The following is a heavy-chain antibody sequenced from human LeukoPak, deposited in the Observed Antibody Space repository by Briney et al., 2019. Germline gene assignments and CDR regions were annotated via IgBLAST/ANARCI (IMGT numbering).Heavy chain of an antibody. J-gene: IGHJ3*02. D-gene: IGHD4-17*01. V-gene: IGHV1-2*02. CDR3: AREPMTTVTTKAFDI. CDR2: INPNSGGT. Sequence: EASVKVSCKASGYTFTGYYMHWVRQAPGQGLEWMGWINPNSGGTNYAQKFQGRVTMTRDTSISTAYMELSRLRSDDTAVYYCAREPMTTVTTKAFDIWGQGTMVTVSS. CDR1: GYTFTGYY.